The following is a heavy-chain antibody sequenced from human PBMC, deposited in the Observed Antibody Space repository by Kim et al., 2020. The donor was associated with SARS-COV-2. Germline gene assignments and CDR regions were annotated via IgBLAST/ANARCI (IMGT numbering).Heavy chain of an antibody. Sequence: SETLSLTCTVSGGSISSYYWSWIRQPPGKGLELIGYIYYSGSTNYNPSLKSRVTISVDTSKNQFSLKLSSVTAADTAVYYCARHTPPNIVVVPAAMDYWGQGTLVTVSS. D-gene: IGHD2-2*01. V-gene: IGHV4-59*08. CDR2: IYYSGST. J-gene: IGHJ4*02. CDR3: ARHTPPNIVVVPAAMDY. CDR1: GGSISSYY.